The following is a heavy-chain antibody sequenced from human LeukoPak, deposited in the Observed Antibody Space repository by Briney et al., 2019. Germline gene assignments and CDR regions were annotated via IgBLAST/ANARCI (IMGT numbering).Heavy chain of an antibody. D-gene: IGHD1-1*01. J-gene: IGHJ4*02. Sequence: GGSLRLSCEVSGMTFSSYWMTWVRQAPGKGLEWVATIKYDGSEKYYLDSVKGRCSISRDNGKNSLYLQMNSLRAEDTAVHYCARYCTFRTCSGTKFDSWGQGTLVTVSS. CDR2: IKYDGSEK. V-gene: IGHV3-7*01. CDR3: ARYCTFRTCSGTKFDS. CDR1: GMTFSSYW.